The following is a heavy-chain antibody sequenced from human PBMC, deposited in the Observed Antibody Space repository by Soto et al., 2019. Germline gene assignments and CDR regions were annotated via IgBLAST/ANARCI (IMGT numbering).Heavy chain of an antibody. Sequence: SETLSLTCTVSGGSISSYYWSWIRQPPGKGLEWIGYIYYSGITNYNPPLKSRVTISVDTSKNQFSLKLSSVTAADTAVYYCARYKSNYYYGVDVWGQGTTVTVSS. CDR1: GGSISSYY. J-gene: IGHJ6*02. CDR2: IYYSGIT. D-gene: IGHD1-20*01. CDR3: ARYKSNYYYGVDV. V-gene: IGHV4-59*01.